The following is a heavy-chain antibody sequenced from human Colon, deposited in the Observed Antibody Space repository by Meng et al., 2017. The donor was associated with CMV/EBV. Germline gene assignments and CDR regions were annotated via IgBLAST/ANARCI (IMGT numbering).Heavy chain of an antibody. D-gene: IGHD3-16*01. V-gene: IGHV3-74*01. J-gene: IGHJ6*02. CDR2: INGDGSST. CDR3: ALRLRNSDGMDV. CDR1: GFTFSNSR. Sequence: GGSLRLSCAASGFTFSNSRMHWVRQGPGKGLVWVSRINGDGSSTSYADSVKGRFTISRDNAKNTLFLQMNSLRTEDTAVYYCALRLRNSDGMDVWGQGTTVTVSS.